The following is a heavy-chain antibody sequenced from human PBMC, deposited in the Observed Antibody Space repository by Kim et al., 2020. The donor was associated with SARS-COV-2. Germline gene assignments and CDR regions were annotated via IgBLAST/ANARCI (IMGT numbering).Heavy chain of an antibody. CDR1: GFTFSAYA. V-gene: IGHV3-30-3*01. CDR3: ARAPYRSGTYSASMDF. Sequence: GGSLRLSCAASGFTFSAYAMNWVRQAPGKGLEWVAVISSDGINIYYADSVKGRFTISRDNSKNSLYLQMNSLRTEDTAVYYCARAPYRSGTYSASMDFWGPGTTVTVSS. D-gene: IGHD3-10*01. J-gene: IGHJ6*02. CDR2: ISSDGINI.